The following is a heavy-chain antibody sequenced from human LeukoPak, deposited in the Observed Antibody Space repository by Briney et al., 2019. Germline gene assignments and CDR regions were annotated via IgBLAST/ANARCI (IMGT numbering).Heavy chain of an antibody. Sequence: ASVKVSCKASRGTFSSYAISWVRQAPGQGLEWMGWISAYNGNTNYAQKLQGRVTMTTDTSTSTAYMELRSLRSDDTAVYYCARFRGAEPPSLWGQGTLVTVSS. CDR2: ISAYNGNT. CDR3: ARFRGAEPPSL. V-gene: IGHV1-18*01. J-gene: IGHJ4*02. CDR1: RGTFSSYA. D-gene: IGHD3-10*01.